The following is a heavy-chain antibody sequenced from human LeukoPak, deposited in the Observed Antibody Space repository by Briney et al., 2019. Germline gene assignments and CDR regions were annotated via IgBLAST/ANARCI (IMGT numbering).Heavy chain of an antibody. CDR1: GGSISSSSYY. V-gene: IGHV4-39*01. D-gene: IGHD2-15*01. CDR2: IYYSGST. Sequence: PSETLSLTCTVSGGSISSSSYYWGWIRQPPGKGLEWIGSIYYSGSTYYNPSLKSRVTISVDTSKNQFSLKLSSVTAADTAVYYCARQRIGSPHSLWFDPWGQGTLVTVSS. J-gene: IGHJ5*02. CDR3: ARQRIGSPHSLWFDP.